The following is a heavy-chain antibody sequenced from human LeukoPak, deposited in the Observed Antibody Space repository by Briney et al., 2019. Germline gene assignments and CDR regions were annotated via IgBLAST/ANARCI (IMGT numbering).Heavy chain of an antibody. CDR2: ISYDGSNK. Sequence: PGRSLRLSCAASGFTFSSYAMHWVRQAPGKGLEWVAVISYDGSNKYYADSVKGRFTISRDNSKNTLYLQMNSLRAEDTAIYYCVKPYYFSSGSLNWGQGTLVTVSS. CDR3: VKPYYFSSGSLN. J-gene: IGHJ4*02. D-gene: IGHD3-10*01. V-gene: IGHV3-30*04. CDR1: GFTFSSYA.